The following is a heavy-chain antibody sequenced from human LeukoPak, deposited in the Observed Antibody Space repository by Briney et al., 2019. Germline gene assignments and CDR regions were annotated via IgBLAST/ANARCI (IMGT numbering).Heavy chain of an antibody. CDR3: AREGAGGYDFWSGYSKRDWFDP. V-gene: IGHV3-20*04. CDR1: GFTFDDYG. J-gene: IGHJ5*02. CDR2: INWNGGST. D-gene: IGHD3-3*01. Sequence: PGGSLRLSCAASGFTFDDYGMSWVRQAPGKGLEWVSGINWNGGSTGYADSVKGRFTISRDNAKNSLYLQRNSLRAEDTALYYCAREGAGGYDFWSGYSKRDWFDPWGQGTLVTVSS.